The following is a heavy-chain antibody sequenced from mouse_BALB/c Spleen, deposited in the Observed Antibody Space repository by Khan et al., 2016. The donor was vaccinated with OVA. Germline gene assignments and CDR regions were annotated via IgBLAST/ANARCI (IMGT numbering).Heavy chain of an antibody. Sequence: QIQLVQSGPELKTPGETVRISCKASGYTFTTAGIQWVQKMPGKGLKWIGWINTHSGVPKYAEAFKGRLAFSLELSVHTAYLQITNLKNEDTATYFCARGGDDYYRHGGCAMEYWGQGTSVTVSS. V-gene: IGHV9-4*02. CDR3: ARGGDDYYRHGGCAMEY. J-gene: IGHJ4*01. D-gene: IGHD2-12*01. CDR1: GYTFTTAG. CDR2: INTHSGVP.